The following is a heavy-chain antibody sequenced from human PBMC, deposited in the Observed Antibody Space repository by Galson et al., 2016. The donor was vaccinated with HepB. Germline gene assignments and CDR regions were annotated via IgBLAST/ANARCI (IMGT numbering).Heavy chain of an antibody. J-gene: IGHJ4*02. CDR3: ARGDDFWSGYSPYNF. CDR2: INAANGNT. V-gene: IGHV1-18*01. Sequence: SVKVSCKASGYTFNTFSPYGICWVRQAPGQGLEWMGWINAANGNTKYEQKFQDRVTMTTDTSTTTAYMDMRSLRSDDTAVYFCARGDDFWSGYSPYNFWGQGTLVTVSS. D-gene: IGHD3-3*01. CDR1: GYTFNTFSPYG.